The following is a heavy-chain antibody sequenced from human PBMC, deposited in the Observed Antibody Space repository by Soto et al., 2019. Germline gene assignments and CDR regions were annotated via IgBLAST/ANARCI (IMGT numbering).Heavy chain of an antibody. CDR3: ARVRAMIKWVPVYYYYYMDV. J-gene: IGHJ6*03. D-gene: IGHD2-2*01. CDR2: INAGNGNT. Sequence: QVQLVQSGAEVKKPGASVKVSCKASGYTFTSYAMHWVRQAPGQRLEWMGWINAGNGNTKYSQKFQGRVTITRDTSASAAYMELSSLRSEDTAVYYCARVRAMIKWVPVYYYYYMDVWGKGTTVTVSS. V-gene: IGHV1-3*01. CDR1: GYTFTSYA.